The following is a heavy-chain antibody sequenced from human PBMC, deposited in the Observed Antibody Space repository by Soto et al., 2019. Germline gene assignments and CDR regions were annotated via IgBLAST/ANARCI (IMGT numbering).Heavy chain of an antibody. CDR1: GYSFTSYD. CDR3: ARYPYTSYCSDGSCRYDAFDI. J-gene: IGHJ3*02. Sequence: QVQMVQSGAEVKKPGASVKVSCRASGYSFTSYDVNWVRQATGQGLEWMGWMNPNSGNTAFAEKFQGRGTMTRETPISTAYMELSGLTSADTAVYYCARYPYTSYCSDGSCRYDAFDIWGQGTVVTVSS. CDR2: MNPNSGNT. D-gene: IGHD2-15*01. V-gene: IGHV1-8*01.